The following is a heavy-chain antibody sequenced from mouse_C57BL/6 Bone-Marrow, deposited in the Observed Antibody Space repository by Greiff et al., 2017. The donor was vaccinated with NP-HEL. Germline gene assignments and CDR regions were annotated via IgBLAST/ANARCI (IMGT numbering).Heavy chain of an antibody. V-gene: IGHV7-1*01. CDR2: SRNKANDYTT. Sequence: EVMLVESGGGLVQSGRSLRLSCATSGFTFSDFYMEWVRQAPGKGLEWIAASRNKANDYTTEYSASVKGRFIVSRDTSQSILYLQMNALRAEDTAIYYCAREYYGSSYWWYFDVWGTGTTVTVSS. CDR1: GFTFSDFY. CDR3: AREYYGSSYWWYFDV. D-gene: IGHD1-1*01. J-gene: IGHJ1*03.